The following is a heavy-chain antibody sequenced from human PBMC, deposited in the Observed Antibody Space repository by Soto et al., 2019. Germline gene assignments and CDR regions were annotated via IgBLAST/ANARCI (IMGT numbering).Heavy chain of an antibody. V-gene: IGHV5-10-1*01. CDR2: IDPSDSYT. CDR1: GYSFTSYW. CDR3: ATPIEAAGTYYYGMDV. Sequence: GESLKISCKGSGYSFTSYWISWVRQMPGKGLEWMGRIDPSDSYTNYSPSFQGHVTISADKSISTAYLQWSSLKASDTAMYYCATPIEAAGTYYYGMDVWGQGTTVTVSS. D-gene: IGHD6-13*01. J-gene: IGHJ6*02.